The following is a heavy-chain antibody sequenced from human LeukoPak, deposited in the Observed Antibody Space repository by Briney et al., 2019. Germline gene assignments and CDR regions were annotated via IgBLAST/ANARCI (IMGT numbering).Heavy chain of an antibody. CDR1: GFTFSIYA. CDR3: ASGNWGTGKDWSVP. V-gene: IGHV3-23*01. D-gene: IGHD7-27*01. J-gene: IGHJ5*02. CDR2: ITSNGAGT. Sequence: GGSLRLSCAASGFTFSIYAMSWVRQAPGKGLEWVSSITSNGAGTFYADSVNDRFTISRDNSKNTLYLQMNSLRAEDTAVYYCASGNWGTGKDWSVPWGQRTMVTVSS.